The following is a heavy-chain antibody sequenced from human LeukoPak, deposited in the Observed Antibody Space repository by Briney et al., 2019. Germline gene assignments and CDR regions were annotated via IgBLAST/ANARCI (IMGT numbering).Heavy chain of an antibody. J-gene: IGHJ5*02. D-gene: IGHD3-22*01. CDR2: IIPIFGTA. Sequence: ASVKVSCKASGGTFSSYAISWVRQAPGQGLEWMGGIIPIFGTANYAQKFQGRVTITADKSTSTAYMELSSLRSEDTAVYYCARSYYDSSGYANWFDPWGQGTLVTVSS. CDR3: ARSYYDSSGYANWFDP. V-gene: IGHV1-69*06. CDR1: GGTFSSYA.